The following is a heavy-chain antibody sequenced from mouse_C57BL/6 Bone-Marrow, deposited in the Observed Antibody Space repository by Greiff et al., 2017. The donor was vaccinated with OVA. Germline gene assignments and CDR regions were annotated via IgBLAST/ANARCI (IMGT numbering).Heavy chain of an antibody. D-gene: IGHD4-1*01. J-gene: IGHJ2*01. V-gene: IGHV2-9-1*01. CDR3: ARMENWDGGYYFDY. Sequence: VQGVESGPGLVAPSQSLSITCTVSGFSLTSYAISWVRQPPGKGLEWLGVIWTGGGTNYNSALKSRLSISKDNSKSQVFLKMNSLQTDDTARYYCARMENWDGGYYFDYWGQGTTLTVSS. CDR2: IWTGGGT. CDR1: GFSLTSYA.